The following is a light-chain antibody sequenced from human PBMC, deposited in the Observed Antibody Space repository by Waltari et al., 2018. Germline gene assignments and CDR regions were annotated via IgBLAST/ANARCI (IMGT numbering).Light chain of an antibody. V-gene: IGKV6D-21*02. Sequence: EILLTQSPAFQSVTPKEKVTLTCRASQSIGSSLHWYQQKPDQSPKLLINYASQSIAGVPSRFTGRGSGTDFTLTINGLEAEDVAVYYCHQSSTSPYTFGQGTKLEIK. J-gene: IGKJ2*01. CDR3: HQSSTSPYT. CDR2: YAS. CDR1: QSIGSS.